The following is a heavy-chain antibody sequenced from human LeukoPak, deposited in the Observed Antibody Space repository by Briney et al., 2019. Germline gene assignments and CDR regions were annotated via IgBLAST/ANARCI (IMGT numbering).Heavy chain of an antibody. CDR3: AKGKQVVPAAPFDY. D-gene: IGHD2-2*01. J-gene: IGHJ4*02. CDR1: GFTLSNYV. V-gene: IGHV3-30*02. Sequence: PGGSLRLSCAASGFTLSNYVMHWVRQAPGKGLEWVAFTRYDGSDKYNADSLKGRFTISRDNSKNTLYLQMNSLRAEDTAVYYCAKGKQVVPAAPFDYWGQGTLVTVSS. CDR2: TRYDGSDK.